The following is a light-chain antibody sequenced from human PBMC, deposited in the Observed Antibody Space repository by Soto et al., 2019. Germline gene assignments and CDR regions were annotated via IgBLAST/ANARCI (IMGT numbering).Light chain of an antibody. Sequence: EIVLTQSPGTLSLSPGERATLSCRASQSVSSSYLAWYQQKPGQAPRLLIYGASSRATGISDRFSGSGSGTDFTLTISRLEPEDLAVYYCQQYCSSRSTFGGGTKVEIK. CDR2: GAS. CDR3: QQYCSSRST. J-gene: IGKJ4*01. V-gene: IGKV3-20*01. CDR1: QSVSSSY.